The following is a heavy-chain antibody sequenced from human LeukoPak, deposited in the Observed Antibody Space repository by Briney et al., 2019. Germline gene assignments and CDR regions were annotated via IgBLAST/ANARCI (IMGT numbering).Heavy chain of an antibody. CDR2: IWYDGSNK. CDR3: AKAYGVSAAPATAIRTFVY. J-gene: IGHJ4*02. CDR1: GFTFRSYG. V-gene: IGHV3-33*06. D-gene: IGHD2-21*02. Sequence: GGSLRLSCAASGFTFRSYGMHWVRQAPGKGLEWVAVIWYDGSNKYCADSVKGRFTISRDNSKNTLYLEMSSLRAEDTAVYYCAKAYGVSAAPATAIRTFVYWGQGTLVTVSS.